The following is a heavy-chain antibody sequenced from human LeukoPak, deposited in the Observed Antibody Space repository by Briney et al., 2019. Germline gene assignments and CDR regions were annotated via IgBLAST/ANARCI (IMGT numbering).Heavy chain of an antibody. CDR1: GFTFSSYG. J-gene: IGHJ4*02. V-gene: IGHV3-23*01. CDR2: ISGSGLST. D-gene: IGHD3-9*01. CDR3: AKVDLGLRYFDWFPQSEGPCFDY. Sequence: PGGSLRLSCAASGFTFSSYGMSWVRQAPGKGLEWVSAISGSGLSTYYAGSVKGRFTISRDNSKNTLYLQMNGLRAEDTAVYYCAKVDLGLRYFDWFPQSEGPCFDYWGQGTLVTVSS.